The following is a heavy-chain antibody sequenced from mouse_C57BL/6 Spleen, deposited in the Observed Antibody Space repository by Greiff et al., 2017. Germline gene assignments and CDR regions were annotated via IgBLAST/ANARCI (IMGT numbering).Heavy chain of an antibody. CDR1: GYSITSGYY. J-gene: IGHJ3*01. CDR2: ISYDGSN. D-gene: IGHD2-4*01. V-gene: IGHV3-6*01. CDR3: ARHYEYEGIWAE. Sequence: VQLQQSGPGLVKPSQSLSLTCSVTGYSITSGYYWNWIRQFPGNKLEWMGYISYDGSNNYNPSLKNRISITRDTSKNQFFLKLNSVTTEDTATYDGARHYEYEGIWAEGGKGTLVTVAA.